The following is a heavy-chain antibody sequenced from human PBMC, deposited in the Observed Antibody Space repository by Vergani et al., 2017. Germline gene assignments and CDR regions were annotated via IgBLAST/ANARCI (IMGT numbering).Heavy chain of an antibody. J-gene: IGHJ4*02. Sequence: QVQLVESGGGVVQPGRSLRLSCAASGFTFSSYGMHWVRQAPGKGLEWVAVIWYDGSNKYYADSVKGRFTISRDNSKNTLYLQMNSLRAEDTAVYYCAKAIFNVGGTLAGRSGYWGQGTLVTVSS. CDR2: IWYDGSNK. CDR1: GFTFSSYG. CDR3: AKAIFNVGGTLAGRSGY. V-gene: IGHV3-33*06. D-gene: IGHD1-26*01.